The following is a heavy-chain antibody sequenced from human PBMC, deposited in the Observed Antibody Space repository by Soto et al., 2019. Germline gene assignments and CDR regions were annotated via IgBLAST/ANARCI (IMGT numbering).Heavy chain of an antibody. CDR3: ARGDCSGGRCYRGFDY. CDR2: IGSDGTTI. J-gene: IGHJ4*01. CDR1: GFTFNTYA. Sequence: EVQLLESGGGLVQPGGSLRLSCAASGFTFNTYAMSWVRQAPGKGLEWVSAIGSDGTTIKYADSVKGRFTISKDNSKDKLYLNMNSLRDGDTDVYYCARGDCSGGRCYRGFDYWGHGTLVTDSS. D-gene: IGHD2-15*01. V-gene: IGHV3-23*05.